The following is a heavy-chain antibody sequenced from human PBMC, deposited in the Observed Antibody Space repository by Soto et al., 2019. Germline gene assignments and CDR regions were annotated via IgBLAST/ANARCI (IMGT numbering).Heavy chain of an antibody. D-gene: IGHD6-13*01. CDR2: ISWNSGSI. J-gene: IGHJ6*02. CDR3: AKETSEAGYYYYGMDV. CDR1: GFTFDDYA. V-gene: IGHV3-9*01. Sequence: EVQLVESGGGLVQPGRSLRLSCAASGFTFDDYAMHWVRQAPGKGLEWVSGISWNSGSIGYADSVKGRFTISRDNAKNSLYLQMNSLRAEDTALYYCAKETSEAGYYYYGMDVWGQGTTVTVSS.